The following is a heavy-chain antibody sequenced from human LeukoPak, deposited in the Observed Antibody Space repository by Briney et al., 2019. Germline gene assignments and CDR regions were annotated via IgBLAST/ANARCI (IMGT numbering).Heavy chain of an antibody. CDR3: ASSGRDIVVVPAAIPYRYFDY. Sequence: SETLSLTCAVYGGSFSGYYWSWIRQPPGKGLEWIGEINHSGSTNYNPSLKSRVTISVDTSKNQLSLKLSSVTAADTAVYYCASSGRDIVVVPAAIPYRYFDYWGQGTLVTVSS. D-gene: IGHD2-2*02. J-gene: IGHJ4*02. V-gene: IGHV4-34*01. CDR1: GGSFSGYY. CDR2: INHSGST.